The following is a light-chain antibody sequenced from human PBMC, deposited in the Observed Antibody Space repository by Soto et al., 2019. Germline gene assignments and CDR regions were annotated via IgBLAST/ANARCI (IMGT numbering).Light chain of an antibody. Sequence: QPVPTQPPSVSGAPGQRVTNSCTGSSSNIGAGYDVHWYQQLPGTAPKLLIYGNSNRPSGVPDRFSGSKSGTSASLAITGLQAEDEADYYCQSYDSSLSVVVFGGATKLTVL. CDR1: SSNIGAGYD. V-gene: IGLV1-40*01. CDR2: GNS. J-gene: IGLJ2*01. CDR3: QSYDSSLSVVV.